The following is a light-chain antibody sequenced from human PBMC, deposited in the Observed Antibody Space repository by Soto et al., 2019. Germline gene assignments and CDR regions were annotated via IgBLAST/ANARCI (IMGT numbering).Light chain of an antibody. CDR2: GNS. CDR1: SSNIGAGYD. V-gene: IGLV1-40*01. Sequence: QPVLTQPPSVSGAPGQRVTISCTGSSSNIGAGYDVHWYQQLPGTAPKLLIYGNSNRPSGVPDRFSGSKSGTSASLAITGLQAEGEADYYCQSYDSRLSGYVVFGGGTKLTVL. J-gene: IGLJ2*01. CDR3: QSYDSRLSGYVV.